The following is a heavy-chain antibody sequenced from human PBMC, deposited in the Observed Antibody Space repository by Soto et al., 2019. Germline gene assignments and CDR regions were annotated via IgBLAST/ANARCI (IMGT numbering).Heavy chain of an antibody. CDR2: IYYTGST. D-gene: IGHD3-9*01. CDR3: AKGELLRYFDVMNWFDP. Sequence: PSETLSLTCTVSGGSISSYFWSWIRQPPGKGLEWIGYIYYTGSTNYNPSLKSRVTISVDTSKNQFSLQLSSVTAADTAVYYCAKGELLRYFDVMNWFDPWGQGTLVTVSS. J-gene: IGHJ5*02. V-gene: IGHV4-59*01. CDR1: GGSISSYF.